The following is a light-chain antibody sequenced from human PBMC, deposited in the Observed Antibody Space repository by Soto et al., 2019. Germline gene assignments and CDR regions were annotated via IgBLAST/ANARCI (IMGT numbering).Light chain of an antibody. J-gene: IGKJ2*01. V-gene: IGKV1-39*01. Sequence: DIQMTQSPSSLSASVGDRVTITCRASQSISSYLNWYQQKPGKAPKLLIYAASSLQSGVPSRFSGCGSGTDLTLTISSLQPEDFATYYCQQSYSTLYTFGQGTKLEIK. CDR3: QQSYSTLYT. CDR1: QSISSY. CDR2: AAS.